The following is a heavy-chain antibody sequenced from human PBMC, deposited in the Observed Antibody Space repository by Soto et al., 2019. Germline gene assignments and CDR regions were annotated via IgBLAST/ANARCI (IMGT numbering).Heavy chain of an antibody. CDR2: IYYSGST. J-gene: IGHJ6*03. Sequence: SETLSLTCTVSGGSISSYYWSWIRQPPGKGLEWIGYIYYSGSTNYNPSLKSRVTISVDTSKNQFTLKLSSVTAADTAVYYCAREKLLLGGYYYYYMDVWGKGTTVTVSS. CDR3: AREKLLLGGYYYYYMDV. D-gene: IGHD2-21*02. CDR1: GGSISSYY. V-gene: IGHV4-59*01.